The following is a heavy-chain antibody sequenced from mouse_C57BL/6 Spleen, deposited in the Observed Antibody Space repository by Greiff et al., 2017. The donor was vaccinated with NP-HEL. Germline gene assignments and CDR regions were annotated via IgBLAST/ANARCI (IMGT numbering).Heavy chain of an antibody. CDR1: GYTFTDYE. V-gene: IGHV1-15*01. CDR3: TKFITTEAYFDY. D-gene: IGHD1-1*01. Sequence: QVQLQQSGAELVRPGASVTLSCKASGYTFTDYEMHWVKQTPVHGLEWIGAIDPETGGTAYTQKFKGKAILTADKSSSTAYMELRSLTSEDSAVYYCTKFITTEAYFDYWGQGTTLTVSS. CDR2: IDPETGGT. J-gene: IGHJ2*01.